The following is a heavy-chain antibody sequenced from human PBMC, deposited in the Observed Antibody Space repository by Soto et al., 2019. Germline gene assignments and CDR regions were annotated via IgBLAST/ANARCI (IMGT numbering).Heavy chain of an antibody. CDR1: GFTFTTYS. V-gene: IGHV3-48*02. Sequence: EVQLVESGGGLVQPGGSLRLSCAASGFTFTTYSMNWVRQAPGKGLEWVSYISSSSSTTYYADSGKGRFTISRANATNSLYLQMNSLRDEDTAVYYCARDAGSWGYWGQGTLVTVSS. CDR2: ISSSSSTT. D-gene: IGHD3-10*01. CDR3: ARDAGSWGY. J-gene: IGHJ4*02.